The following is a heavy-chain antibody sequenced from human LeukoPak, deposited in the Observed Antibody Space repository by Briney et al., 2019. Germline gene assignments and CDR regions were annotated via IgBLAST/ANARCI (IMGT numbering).Heavy chain of an antibody. V-gene: IGHV1-69*13. CDR2: IIPIFGTA. J-gene: IGHJ4*02. CDR3: ARDSGDGYNYAFDY. D-gene: IGHD5-24*01. Sequence: ASVKVSCKASGGTFSSYAISWVRQAPGQGLEWMGGIIPIFGTANYAQKFQGRVTLTADESTSTAYMELSSLRSEDTAVYYCARDSGDGYNYAFDYWGQGTLVTVSS. CDR1: GGTFSSYA.